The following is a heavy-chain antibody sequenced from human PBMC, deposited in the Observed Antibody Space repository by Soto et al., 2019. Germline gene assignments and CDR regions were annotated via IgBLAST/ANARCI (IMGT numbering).Heavy chain of an antibody. CDR3: ARSTVGYFDY. J-gene: IGHJ4*02. Sequence: SETLSLTCTVSGGSISSYYWSWIRQPPGKGLEWIGYIYYSGSTNYNPSLKSRVTISVDTSKNQFSLKLSSVTAADTAVYYCARSTVGYFDYWGQGTLVTVSS. CDR1: GGSISSYY. V-gene: IGHV4-59*01. CDR2: IYYSGST. D-gene: IGHD1-26*01.